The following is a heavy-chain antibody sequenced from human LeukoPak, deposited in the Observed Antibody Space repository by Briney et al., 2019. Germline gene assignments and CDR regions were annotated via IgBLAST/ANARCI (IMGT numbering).Heavy chain of an antibody. CDR1: GVCIRNDNYY. Sequence: SETLSLTGTVSGVCIRNDNYYWRWIRKPPGKGLEWIGIIFYSGSTYYIPSLKSRVTMSVDTSKNLFFLKLASATAADTAVYYCARQHRRETFSAFADWGQGSLVTVSS. D-gene: IGHD2/OR15-2a*01. CDR2: IFYSGST. CDR3: ARQHRRETFSAFAD. J-gene: IGHJ4*02. V-gene: IGHV4-39*07.